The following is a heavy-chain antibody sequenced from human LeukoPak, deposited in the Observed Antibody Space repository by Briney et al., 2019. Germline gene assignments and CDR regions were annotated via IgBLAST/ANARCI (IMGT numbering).Heavy chain of an antibody. Sequence: GGCLRLSCAVSGFTFGSYCTHWVRQARGRGLVWVSRIHSDGSSTNYADSVKGRFTISRDNAKHTLYLQMNSLRDEDTAVYYCAREFRVLPDIWGQGTMVTVSS. CDR1: GFTFGSYC. V-gene: IGHV3-74*01. J-gene: IGHJ3*02. CDR3: AREFRVLPDI. CDR2: IHSDGSST. D-gene: IGHD2-8*02.